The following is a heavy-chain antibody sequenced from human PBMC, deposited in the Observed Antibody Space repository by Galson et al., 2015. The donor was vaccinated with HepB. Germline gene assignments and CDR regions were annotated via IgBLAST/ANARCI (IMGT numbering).Heavy chain of an antibody. Sequence: SVKVSCKASGYTFSSYSISWVRQAPGQGLEWMGRIIPILGRANYAQKFQVRVTITADKSTNTSYMEVSSLRSEDTAVYYCARDGWSGNYFDGAFDMWGQGTMVTVSS. CDR3: ARDGWSGNYFDGAFDM. J-gene: IGHJ3*02. CDR1: GYTFSSYS. D-gene: IGHD1-26*01. V-gene: IGHV1-69*04. CDR2: IIPILGRA.